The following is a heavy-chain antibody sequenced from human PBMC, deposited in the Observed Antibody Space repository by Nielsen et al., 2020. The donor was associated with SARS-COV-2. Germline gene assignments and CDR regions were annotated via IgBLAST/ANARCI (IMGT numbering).Heavy chain of an antibody. CDR1: GGPISSYY. D-gene: IGHD5-18*01. Sequence: SETLSLTCTVSGGPISSYYWSWIRQPPGKGLEWIGYIYYSGSTNYNPSLKSRVTISVDTSKNQFSLKLSSVTAADTAVYYCARHRGYSYGYLDYWGQGTLVTVSS. V-gene: IGHV4-59*08. CDR2: IYYSGST. J-gene: IGHJ4*02. CDR3: ARHRGYSYGYLDY.